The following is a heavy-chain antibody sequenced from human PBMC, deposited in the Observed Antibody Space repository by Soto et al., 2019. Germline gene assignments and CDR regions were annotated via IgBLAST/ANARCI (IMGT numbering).Heavy chain of an antibody. V-gene: IGHV4-39*01. CDR2: IYYSGST. J-gene: IGHJ6*02. CDR3: ARQMSYDILTGTPAYYYYGMDV. D-gene: IGHD3-9*01. Sequence: QLQLQESGPGLVKPSETLSLTCTVSGGSISSSSYYWGWIRQPPGKGLEWIGSIYYSGSTYYNPSLKSRVTISVDTSKNQFSLKLSSVTAADTAVYYCARQMSYDILTGTPAYYYYGMDVWGQGTTVTVSS. CDR1: GGSISSSSYY.